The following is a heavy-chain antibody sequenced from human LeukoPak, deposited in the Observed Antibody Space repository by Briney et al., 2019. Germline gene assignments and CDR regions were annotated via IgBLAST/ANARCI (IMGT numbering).Heavy chain of an antibody. Sequence: PSETLSLTCAVSGYSISSGYYWGWIRQPPGKGLEWIGSIYHSGSTYYNPSLKSRVTISVDTSKNQFSLKLSSVTAADTAVYYCAREQWDITMIVVVTPDAFDIWGQGTMVTVSS. J-gene: IGHJ3*02. V-gene: IGHV4-38-2*02. D-gene: IGHD3-22*01. CDR1: GYSISSGYY. CDR3: AREQWDITMIVVVTPDAFDI. CDR2: IYHSGST.